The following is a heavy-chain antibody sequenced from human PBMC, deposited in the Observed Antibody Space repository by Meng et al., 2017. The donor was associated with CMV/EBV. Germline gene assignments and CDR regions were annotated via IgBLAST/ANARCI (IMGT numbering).Heavy chain of an antibody. D-gene: IGHD4-17*01. CDR3: ARGVNPTVTTHWFDP. V-gene: IGHV3-21*01. CDR2: ISSTGSDI. Sequence: GESLKISCAASGFTFSRYTINWVRQAPGKGLEWVSSISSTGSDIYYADSVKGRFTISRDNAKNSPYLQMSSLRAEDTAVYYCARGVNPTVTTHWFDPWGQGALVTVSS. CDR1: GFTFSRYT. J-gene: IGHJ5*02.